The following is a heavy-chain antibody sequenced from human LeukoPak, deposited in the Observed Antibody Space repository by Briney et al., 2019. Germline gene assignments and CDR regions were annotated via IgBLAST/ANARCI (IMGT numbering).Heavy chain of an antibody. J-gene: IGHJ5*02. D-gene: IGHD3-10*01. V-gene: IGHV4-59*01. CDR1: GGSISSYY. CDR3: ARQRGDYGSGSVWFDP. CDR2: IYYSGST. Sequence: SETLSLTCTVSGGSISSYYWSWIRQPPGKGLEWIGYIYYSGSTNYNPSLKSRVTISVDTSKNQFSLKLSSVTAADTAVYYCARQRGDYGSGSVWFDPWGQGTLVTVSS.